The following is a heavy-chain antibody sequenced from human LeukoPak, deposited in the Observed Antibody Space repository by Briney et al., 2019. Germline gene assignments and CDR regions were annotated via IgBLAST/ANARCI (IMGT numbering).Heavy chain of an antibody. V-gene: IGHV3-74*01. CDR1: GFTFSSYE. CDR2: INSDGSST. D-gene: IGHD3-10*01. CDR3: STGSGHAFDI. J-gene: IGHJ3*02. Sequence: GGSVRLSCAASGFTFSSYEMHWVRQVPGKGLVWVSRINSDGSSTSYVDSVKGRFTISRDNAKNTLYVQMNSLRAEDTAVYYCSTGSGHAFDIWGRGTMVTVSS.